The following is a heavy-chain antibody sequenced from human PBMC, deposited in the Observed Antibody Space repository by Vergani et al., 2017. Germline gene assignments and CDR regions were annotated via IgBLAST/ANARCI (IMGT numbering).Heavy chain of an antibody. J-gene: IGHJ4*02. CDR2: ISGSSATP. V-gene: IGHV3-23*01. D-gene: IGHD5-12*01. CDR3: TKGSRGYTGYFFDY. CDR1: GFTFSHYS. Sequence: EVQLLESGGGLVKPGGSLRLSCVASGFTFSHYSMNWVRQAPGKGLEWVSSISGSSATPYYADSVKGRFIISRDNSKNTLHLQMNSLRADDTAVYYCTKGSRGYTGYFFDYWGQGTLATVSS.